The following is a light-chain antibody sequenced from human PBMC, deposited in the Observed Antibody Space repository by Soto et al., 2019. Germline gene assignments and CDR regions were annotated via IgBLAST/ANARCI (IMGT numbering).Light chain of an antibody. J-gene: IGKJ5*01. V-gene: IGKV3-15*01. CDR3: QQYNYWPIT. Sequence: ELVMTQSPTTLSVSPGERPTLSCMASQNIVSNLAWYQQKPGQAPRLLIYGASTRATGIPARFSGSGSGTEFTLTISSLQSEDFEVYYCQQYNYWPITFGQGTRLEVK. CDR1: QNIVSN. CDR2: GAS.